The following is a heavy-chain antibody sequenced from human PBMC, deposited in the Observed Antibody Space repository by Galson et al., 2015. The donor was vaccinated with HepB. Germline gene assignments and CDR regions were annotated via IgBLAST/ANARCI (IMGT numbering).Heavy chain of an antibody. CDR1: GFTFSNYA. CDR2: ISGSGGST. D-gene: IGHD2-2*01. J-gene: IGHJ4*02. Sequence: SLRLSCAASGFTFSNYAMNWVRQAPGKGLEWVSTISGSGGSTYYGDSLKGRFTISRDNSRNTLYLQMNSLRAEDTAVYYCASLRGDIVVVPADLPFDYWGQGTLVTVSS. V-gene: IGHV3-23*01. CDR3: ASLRGDIVVVPADLPFDY.